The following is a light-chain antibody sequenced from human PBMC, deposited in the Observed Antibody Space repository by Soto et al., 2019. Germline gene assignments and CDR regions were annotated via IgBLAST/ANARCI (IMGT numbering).Light chain of an antibody. CDR1: SSDVGSYNL. CDR3: CSYAGSSTPVV. Sequence: QSVLTQPASVSGSPGQSITISCTGTSSDVGSYNLVSWYQHHPGKAPKLMIYEGSKRPSGVPNRFSGSKSGNTASLTISGLQAEDEADYYCCSYAGSSTPVVFGGGTKVTVL. V-gene: IGLV2-23*01. CDR2: EGS. J-gene: IGLJ2*01.